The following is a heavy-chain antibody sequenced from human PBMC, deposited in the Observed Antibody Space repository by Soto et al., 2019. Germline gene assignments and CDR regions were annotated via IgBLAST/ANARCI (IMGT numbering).Heavy chain of an antibody. D-gene: IGHD2-2*02. V-gene: IGHV4-30-2*01. J-gene: IGHJ1*01. CDR3: ARAYPEYFQH. CDR1: GGSISSGGYS. CDR2: IYHSGST. Sequence: TLSLTCAVSGGSISSGGYSWSWIRQPPGKGLEWIGYIYHSGSTYYNPSLKSRVTISVDRSKNQFSLKLSSVTAADTAVYYCARAYPEYFQHWGQGTLVTVSS.